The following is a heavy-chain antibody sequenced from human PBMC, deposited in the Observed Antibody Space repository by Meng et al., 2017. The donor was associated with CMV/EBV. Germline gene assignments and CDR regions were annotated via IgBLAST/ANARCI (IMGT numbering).Heavy chain of an antibody. CDR2: IIPIVGTA. J-gene: IGHJ4*02. V-gene: IGHV1-69*05. D-gene: IGHD1-26*01. Sequence: GGAFSSYAIGLVRQVHGPGLGWMGGIIPIVGTANYAQKFQGRVTITTDESTSTAYVELNSLSSGATAVYYCSRAGTAVGASAYFDYWGQGTLVTVSS. CDR3: SRAGTAVGASAYFDY. CDR1: GGAFSSYA.